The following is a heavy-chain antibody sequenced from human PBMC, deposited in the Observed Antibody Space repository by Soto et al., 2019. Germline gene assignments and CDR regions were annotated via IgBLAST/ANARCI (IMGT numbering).Heavy chain of an antibody. Sequence: SETLSLTCTVSGGSISSSSYYWGWIRQPPGKGLEWIGSIYYSGSTYYNPSLKSRVTVSVDKSKNQFSLKLSSVTASDTAVYYCARGRGLMGWFDPWGQGTLVTVSS. D-gene: IGHD2-8*01. CDR1: GGSISSSSYY. V-gene: IGHV4-39*07. CDR3: ARGRGLMGWFDP. J-gene: IGHJ5*02. CDR2: IYYSGST.